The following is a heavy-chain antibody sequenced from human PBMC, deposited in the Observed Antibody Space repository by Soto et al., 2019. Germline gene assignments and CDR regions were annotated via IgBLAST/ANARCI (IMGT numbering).Heavy chain of an antibody. J-gene: IGHJ4*02. CDR3: AREYSGYDKAIDY. D-gene: IGHD5-12*01. V-gene: IGHV3-30-3*01. CDR1: GFTFSSYA. CDR2: ISYDGSNK. Sequence: QVQLVESGGGVVQPGRSLRLSCAASGFTFSSYAMHWFRQAPGKGLEWVAIISYDGSNKYYAESVKGRFTISRDNSKNTLYLQMNSLRTEDTAVYYCAREYSGYDKAIDYWGQGTLVTVSS.